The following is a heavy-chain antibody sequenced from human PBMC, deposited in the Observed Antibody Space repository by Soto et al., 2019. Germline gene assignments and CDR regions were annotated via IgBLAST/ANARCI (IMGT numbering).Heavy chain of an antibody. J-gene: IGHJ4*02. V-gene: IGHV1-46*01. CDR3: ARDEVTTIVRNLDF. CDR1: GYTFINYY. Sequence: QVQLVQSAVEVKNPGASVKLSCQASGYTFINYYIHWVRQAPGQGLEWMGLINPSDAYTEYAQRFQGRVAITRDTSTNTVYMDLYSLTSDDTAMYYCARDEVTTIVRNLDFWGQGTLVTVSS. D-gene: IGHD2-21*02. CDR2: INPSDAYT.